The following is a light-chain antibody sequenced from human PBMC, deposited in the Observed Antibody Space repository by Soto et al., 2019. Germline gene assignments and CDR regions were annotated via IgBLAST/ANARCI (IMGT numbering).Light chain of an antibody. V-gene: IGLV2-8*01. Sequence: ALTQPPSASGSPGQSVTISCTGTSSDVGGYNYVSWYQQHPGKAPKLMVYEVTKRPSGVPDRFSGSKSGNTASLTVSGLQADDEADYYCSSRAGSAPYVFGTGTKVTVL. CDR2: EVT. J-gene: IGLJ1*01. CDR3: SSRAGSAPYV. CDR1: SSDVGGYNY.